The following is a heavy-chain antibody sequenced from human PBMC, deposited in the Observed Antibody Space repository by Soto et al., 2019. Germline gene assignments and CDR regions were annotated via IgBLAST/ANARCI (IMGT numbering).Heavy chain of an antibody. Sequence: ASVKVSCKASGYTFTGYYMHWVRQAPGQGLEWMGWINPNSGGTNYAQKFQGWVTMTRDTSISTAYMELSRLRSDDTAVYYCARSMPTAHQSHRREKYYFGYWGQGTLVTVSS. CDR2: INPNSGGT. CDR1: GYTFTGYY. V-gene: IGHV1-2*04. D-gene: IGHD5-18*01. CDR3: ARSMPTAHQSHRREKYYFGY. J-gene: IGHJ4*02.